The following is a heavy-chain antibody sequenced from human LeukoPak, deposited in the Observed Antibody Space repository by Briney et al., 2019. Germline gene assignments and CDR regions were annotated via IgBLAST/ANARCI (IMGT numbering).Heavy chain of an antibody. Sequence: ASVKVSCKASGYTFTSYDINWVRQATGQGLEWMGWMNPNSGNTGYAQKFQGRVAMTRNTSISTAYMELSSLRSEDTAVYYCARGFPNYYDSSDYWGQGTLVTVSS. D-gene: IGHD3-22*01. V-gene: IGHV1-8*01. CDR3: ARGFPNYYDSSDY. CDR2: MNPNSGNT. J-gene: IGHJ4*02. CDR1: GYTFTSYD.